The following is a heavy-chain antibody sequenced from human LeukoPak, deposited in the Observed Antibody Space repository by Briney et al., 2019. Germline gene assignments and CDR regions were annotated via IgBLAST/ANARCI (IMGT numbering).Heavy chain of an antibody. V-gene: IGHV3-7*01. CDR2: IKQDASGK. J-gene: IGHJ3*02. CDR3: ARGKAFDI. Sequence: GGSLRLSCAASGFTFDTLSMSWVRQAPGKGLEWVANIKQDASGKYYMDSVKSRFTISRDNAKNSLYLQMSSLRAEDTAMYYCARGKAFDIWGRGTMVTVSS. CDR1: GFTFDTLS.